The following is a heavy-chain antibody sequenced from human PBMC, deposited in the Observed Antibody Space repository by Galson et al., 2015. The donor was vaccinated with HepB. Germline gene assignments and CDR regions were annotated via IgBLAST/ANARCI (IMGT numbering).Heavy chain of an antibody. CDR1: GYTFTGYN. D-gene: IGHD3-22*01. V-gene: IGHV1-2*04. J-gene: IGHJ4*02. Sequence: SVKVSCKASGYTFTGYNIHWVRQAPGQGLEWMGWINPNSGDTNYAQKSQGWVTMTRDTSIRTAYMEPSRLKSDDTAVYYCTRALYYYDSSGVYYFDSWGQGTLVTVTS. CDR2: INPNSGDT. CDR3: TRALYYYDSSGVYYFDS.